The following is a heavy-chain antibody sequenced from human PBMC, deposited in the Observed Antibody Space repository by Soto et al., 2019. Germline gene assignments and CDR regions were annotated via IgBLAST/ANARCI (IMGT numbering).Heavy chain of an antibody. D-gene: IGHD4-17*01. Sequence: ASVTVSCQASGYTFTSYAMHWVRQAPGQRLEWMGWINAGNGNTKYSQKFQGRVTITRDTSASTAYMELSSLRSEDTAVYYCARAYGGNPALFDPWGQGTLVTVSS. V-gene: IGHV1-3*01. J-gene: IGHJ5*02. CDR1: GYTFTSYA. CDR2: INAGNGNT. CDR3: ARAYGGNPALFDP.